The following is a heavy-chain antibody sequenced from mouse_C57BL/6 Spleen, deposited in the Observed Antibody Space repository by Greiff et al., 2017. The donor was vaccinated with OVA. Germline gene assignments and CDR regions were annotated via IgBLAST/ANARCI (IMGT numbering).Heavy chain of an antibody. Sequence: QVQLQQPGAELVKPGASVKLSCKASGYTFTSYWMHWVKQTPGQGLEWLGVIHPNSGSTNYNEMFKSQATLTVHKSSSAVYMKLRRLASEDTEVYYSARWYQYYFDYWGQGTTLTVSS. CDR3: ARWYQYYFDY. J-gene: IGHJ2*01. CDR1: GYTFTSYW. V-gene: IGHV1-64*01. CDR2: IHPNSGST. D-gene: IGHD1-1*02.